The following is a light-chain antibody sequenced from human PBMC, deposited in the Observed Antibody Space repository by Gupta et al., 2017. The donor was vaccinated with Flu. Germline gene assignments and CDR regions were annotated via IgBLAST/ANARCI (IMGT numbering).Light chain of an antibody. CDR1: SSDVGGYTY. V-gene: IGLV2-14*01. CDR2: EVS. Sequence: QSALTQPASVSGSPGQSITISCTCTSSDVGGYTYVSWYQQHPGKAPKLLIYEVSNRPSGVSNRFSGSKSGNTASLTISGLQAEDEADYYCSSYTSSSTPVVFGGGTKLTVL. J-gene: IGLJ2*01. CDR3: SSYTSSSTPVV.